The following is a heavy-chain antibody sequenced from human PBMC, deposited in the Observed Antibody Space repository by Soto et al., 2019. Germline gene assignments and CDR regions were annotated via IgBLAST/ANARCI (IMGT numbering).Heavy chain of an antibody. Sequence: SETLSLTCAVSGGSISSGPSYWNWIRQHPGKGLEWIGYISFSGSTSYNPSLKSRVIISHDTSEKQFSLKLSSVTAADTAVYYCARGLYDYVWGSYLLSWGLGTLVTVSS. J-gene: IGHJ4*02. CDR3: ARGLYDYVWGSYLLS. CDR1: GGSISSGPSY. V-gene: IGHV4-31*11. D-gene: IGHD3-16*02. CDR2: ISFSGST.